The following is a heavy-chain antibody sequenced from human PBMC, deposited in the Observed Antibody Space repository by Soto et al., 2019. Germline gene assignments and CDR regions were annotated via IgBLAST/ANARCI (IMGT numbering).Heavy chain of an antibody. CDR1: GGSISSGDYY. V-gene: IGHV4-30-4*01. Sequence: SETLSLTCTVSGGSISSGDYYWGWIRQPPGKGLEWIGYIYYSGSTYYNPSLKSRVTISVDTSKNQFSLKLSSVTAADTAVYYCARGTFLTGSYSWYFDLRGRGTLVTGSS. CDR2: IYYSGST. CDR3: ARGTFLTGSYSWYFDL. D-gene: IGHD3-9*01. J-gene: IGHJ2*01.